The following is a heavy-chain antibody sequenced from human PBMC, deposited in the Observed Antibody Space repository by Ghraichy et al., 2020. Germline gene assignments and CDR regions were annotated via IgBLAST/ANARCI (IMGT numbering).Heavy chain of an antibody. Sequence: SETLSLTCTVSGGSISSTTYYWGWIRQPPGKGLEWIGNIFYSGSTSYNPSLQSRVTISVDTSQNQFSLKLSSVTAADTAVYSCARLILGRARPRYFDLWGRGTLVTVSS. V-gene: IGHV4-39*01. CDR3: ARLILGRARPRYFDL. CDR1: GGSISSTTYY. CDR2: IFYSGST. D-gene: IGHD1-26*01. J-gene: IGHJ2*01.